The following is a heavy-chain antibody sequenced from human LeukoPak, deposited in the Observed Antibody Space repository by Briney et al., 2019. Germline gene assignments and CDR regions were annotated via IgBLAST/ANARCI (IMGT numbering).Heavy chain of an antibody. CDR2: MSPNSGKT. CDR3: GRGYALDY. CDR1: GYTFTNYD. Sequence: ASVKVSCKASGYTFTNYDISWVRQATGEGLEWMGWMSPNSGKTGYAPKFQGRVTMTSNTSITTAYMELSSLTSEDTAVYFCGRGYALDYSGQGTLVTVSS. J-gene: IGHJ4*02. V-gene: IGHV1-8*01. D-gene: IGHD2-8*01.